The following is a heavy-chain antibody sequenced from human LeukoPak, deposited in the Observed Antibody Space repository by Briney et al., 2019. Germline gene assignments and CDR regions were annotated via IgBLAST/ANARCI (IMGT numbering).Heavy chain of an antibody. CDR3: ARKAHDGSGWYRAAFDI. V-gene: IGHV1-69*13. D-gene: IGHD6-19*01. J-gene: IGHJ3*02. Sequence: ASVKVSCKASGGTFSSYAISWVRQAPGQGLEWMGGIIPIFGTANYAQKFQGRVTITADESTSTAYMELSSLRSEDTAAYYCARKAHDGSGWYRAAFDIWGQGTMVTVSS. CDR1: GGTFSSYA. CDR2: IIPIFGTA.